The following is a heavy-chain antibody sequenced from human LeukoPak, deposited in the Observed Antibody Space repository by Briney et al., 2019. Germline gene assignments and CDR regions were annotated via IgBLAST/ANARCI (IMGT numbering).Heavy chain of an antibody. D-gene: IGHD3-10*01. CDR1: GFTFSNYA. CDR3: ARDPILVRGYFDY. J-gene: IGHJ4*02. Sequence: GGSLRLSCAVSGFTFSNYAIHWVRQAAGKGLEWVALLSFDGSNKYYADSVKGRFTISRDNSENTLHPQMNSLRPEDTAIYYCARDPILVRGYFDYWGQGTLVTVSS. CDR2: LSFDGSNK. V-gene: IGHV3-30*16.